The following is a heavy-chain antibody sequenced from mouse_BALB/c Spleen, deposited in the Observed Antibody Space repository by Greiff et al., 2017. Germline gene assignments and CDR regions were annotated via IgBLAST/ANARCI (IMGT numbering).Heavy chain of an antibody. Sequence: EVKLQESGGGLVQPGGSRKLSCAASGFTFSSFGMHWVRQAPEKGLEWVAYISSGSSTIYYADTVKGRFTISRDNPKNTLFLQMTSLRSEDTAMYYCARNGNWYFDVWGAGTTVTVSS. J-gene: IGHJ1*01. D-gene: IGHD2-1*01. CDR1: GFTFSSFG. V-gene: IGHV5-17*02. CDR3: ARNGNWYFDV. CDR2: ISSGSSTI.